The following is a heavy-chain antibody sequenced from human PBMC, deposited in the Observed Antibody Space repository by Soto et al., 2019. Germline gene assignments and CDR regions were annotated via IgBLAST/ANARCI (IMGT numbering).Heavy chain of an antibody. CDR2: INPSGGIT. Sequence: ASVKFSCKASGYTFTSYYMHWVRQAPGQVLECMVIINPSGGITSYXXKFQGRVXXTRDTSTSTVXMELSXLRSEDTAVYYCARVYCTGGSCYGIDYXX. D-gene: IGHD2-15*01. CDR1: GYTFTSYY. V-gene: IGHV1-46*01. J-gene: IGHJ4*01. CDR3: ARVYCTGGSCYGIDY.